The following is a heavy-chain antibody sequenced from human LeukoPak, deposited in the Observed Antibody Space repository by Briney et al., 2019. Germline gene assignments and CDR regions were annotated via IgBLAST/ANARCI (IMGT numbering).Heavy chain of an antibody. J-gene: IGHJ4*02. CDR1: GFTFSSYG. CDR3: AVTFGYSSGWYYFDY. D-gene: IGHD6-19*01. V-gene: IGHV3-33*01. CDR2: IWYDGSNK. Sequence: PGRSLRLSCAASGFTFSSYGMHWVRQAPGKGLEWVAVIWYDGSNKYYADSVKGRFTISRDNSKNTLYLQMNSLRAEDTAVYYCAVTFGYSSGWYYFDYWGQGTLVTVSS.